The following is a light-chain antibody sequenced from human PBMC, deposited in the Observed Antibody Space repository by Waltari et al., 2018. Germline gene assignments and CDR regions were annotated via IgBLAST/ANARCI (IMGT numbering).Light chain of an antibody. CDR3: QVWDANNDPGV. CDR1: NIGPKS. CDR2: YDS. Sequence: SYVLTQPPSVSVAPGKPARITCGGTNIGPKSVHWYQQKPGQAPILVISYDSDRPSGIPERFSGSNSGNTATLTISRVEAADEADYYCQVWDANNDPGVFGTGTEVTVL. V-gene: IGLV3-21*04. J-gene: IGLJ1*01.